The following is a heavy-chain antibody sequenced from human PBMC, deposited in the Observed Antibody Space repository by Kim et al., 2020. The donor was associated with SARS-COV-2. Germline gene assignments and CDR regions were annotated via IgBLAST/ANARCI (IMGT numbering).Heavy chain of an antibody. D-gene: IGHD6-6*01. Sequence: ASVKVSCKASGYTFTSYGISWVRQAPGQGLEWMGWISAYNGNTNYAQKLQGRVTMTTDTSTSTAYMELRSLRSYDTAVYYCARDEYSSSSAHYYYGMDVWGQGTTVTVSS. J-gene: IGHJ6*02. CDR3: ARDEYSSSSAHYYYGMDV. CDR2: ISAYNGNT. V-gene: IGHV1-18*01. CDR1: GYTFTSYG.